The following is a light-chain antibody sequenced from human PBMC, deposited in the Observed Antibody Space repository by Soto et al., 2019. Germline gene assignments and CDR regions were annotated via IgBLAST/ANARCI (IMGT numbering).Light chain of an antibody. CDR1: QGIDSY. V-gene: IGKV1-9*01. J-gene: IGKJ3*01. Sequence: DIQLTQSPSFLSASVGDRVTITCRASQGIDSYLAWYQQKPGKAPKLLIYIASTLQSGVPSRFSGSGSGTEFTLTISSLQPEDFATYYCQHLNSYPLTFGPGTKVDIK. CDR2: IAS. CDR3: QHLNSYPLT.